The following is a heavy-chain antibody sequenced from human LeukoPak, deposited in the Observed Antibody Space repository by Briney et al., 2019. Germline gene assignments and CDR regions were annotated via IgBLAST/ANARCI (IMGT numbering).Heavy chain of an antibody. Sequence: PGGSLRLSCAASGFTFSSYSMNWVRQAPGKGLEWVSYISSSSSTIYYADSVKGRFTISRDNAENSLYLQMNSLRAEDTAVYYCRGSRISSGYYYGYFDYWGQGTLVTVSS. CDR3: RGSRISSGYYYGYFDY. CDR2: ISSSSSTI. CDR1: GFTFSSYS. D-gene: IGHD3-22*01. V-gene: IGHV3-48*04. J-gene: IGHJ4*02.